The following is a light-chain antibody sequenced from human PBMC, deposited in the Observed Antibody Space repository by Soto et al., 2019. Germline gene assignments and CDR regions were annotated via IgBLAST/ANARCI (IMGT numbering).Light chain of an antibody. J-gene: IGLJ2*01. CDR3: AVWDDSLNGPV. CDR1: RSNIGDNA. V-gene: IGLV1-36*01. CDR2: YDD. Sequence: QSVLTQPPSVSEAPGQRVTISCSGSRSNIGDNAVNWYQQLPGKAPKLLIYYDDLLPSGVSDRFSGSKSGTSASLAISGLQSEDEADYYCAVWDDSLNGPVCGGGTKLTVL.